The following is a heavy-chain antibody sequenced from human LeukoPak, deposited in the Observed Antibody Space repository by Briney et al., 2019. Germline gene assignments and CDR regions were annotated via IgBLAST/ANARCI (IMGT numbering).Heavy chain of an antibody. D-gene: IGHD4-17*01. J-gene: IGHJ3*01. Sequence: GGSLRLSCAASGLTFRNYAMTWVRQAPGKGLEWVSSITGGGIGTSYAASVKGRFTVYRDNSKNTLYLQMNRVRAGDTAVYYCAKDPNGDYVGAFDSWGQGTSVNVSS. V-gene: IGHV3-23*01. CDR2: ITGGGIGT. CDR3: AKDPNGDYVGAFDS. CDR1: GLTFRNYA.